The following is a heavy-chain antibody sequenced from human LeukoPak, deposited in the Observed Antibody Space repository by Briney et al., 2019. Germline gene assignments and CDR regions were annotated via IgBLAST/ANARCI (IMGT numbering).Heavy chain of an antibody. Sequence: GASVKVSCKASGYTFTSYGISWVRQAPGQGLEWMGWISAYNGNTNYAQKLQGRVTMTTDTSTSTAYMELRSLRSDDTAVYYCARTKGGYCSGGSCYYQNWFDPWGQGTLVTVSS. CDR3: ARTKGGYCSGGSCYYQNWFDP. CDR2: ISAYNGNT. CDR1: GYTFTSYG. V-gene: IGHV1-18*01. D-gene: IGHD2-15*01. J-gene: IGHJ5*02.